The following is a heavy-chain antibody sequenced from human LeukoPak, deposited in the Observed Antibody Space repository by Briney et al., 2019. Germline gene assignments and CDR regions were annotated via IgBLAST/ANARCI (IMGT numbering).Heavy chain of an antibody. CDR1: GFTFSSYG. CDR2: ISYDGGNK. Sequence: PGGSLRLSCAASGFTFSSYGMHWVRQAPGKGLEWVAVISYDGGNKYYADSVKGRFTISRDNSKNTLYLQMNSLRAEDTAVYYCAKDHCSSTSCYVSTWGQGTLVTVSS. D-gene: IGHD2-2*01. J-gene: IGHJ4*02. CDR3: AKDHCSSTSCYVST. V-gene: IGHV3-30*18.